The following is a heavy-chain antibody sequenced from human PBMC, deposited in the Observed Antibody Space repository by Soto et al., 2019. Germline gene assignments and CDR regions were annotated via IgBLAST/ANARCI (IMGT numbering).Heavy chain of an antibody. Sequence: SETLSLTCTVSGDSISSGDYYWSWIRQPPGKGLEWIGCIYYSGNTYYNPSLKRRFSISVDTSKNQFSLQLSSVTVADTAVYYCAREGGQYSSSSNWFDPWGQGTLVTVSS. CDR2: IYYSGNT. CDR3: AREGGQYSSSSNWFDP. J-gene: IGHJ5*02. V-gene: IGHV4-30-4*01. D-gene: IGHD6-13*01. CDR1: GDSISSGDYY.